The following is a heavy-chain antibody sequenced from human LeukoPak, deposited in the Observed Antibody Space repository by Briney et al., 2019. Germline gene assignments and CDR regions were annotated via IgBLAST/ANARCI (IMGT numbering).Heavy chain of an antibody. D-gene: IGHD4-23*01. CDR3: ARDHYGGNSSLHYYYYYMDV. CDR1: GGSISSSSYY. CDR2: IYYSGST. V-gene: IGHV4-39*07. Sequence: SETLSLTCTVSGGSISSSSYYWGWIRQPPGKGLEWIGSIYYSGSTYYNPSLKSRVTISVDTSKNQFSLKLSSVTAADTAVYYCARDHYGGNSSLHYYYYYMDVWGKGTTVTVSS. J-gene: IGHJ6*03.